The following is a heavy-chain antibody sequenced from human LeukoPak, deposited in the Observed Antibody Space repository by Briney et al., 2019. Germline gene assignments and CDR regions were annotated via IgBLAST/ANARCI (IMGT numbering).Heavy chain of an antibody. CDR2: ISSSSSYI. V-gene: IGHV3-21*01. CDR3: VTGYSYGEGY. Sequence: GGSLRLSCAASGFTFSSYAMSWVRQAPGKGLEWVSSISSSSSYIYYADSVKGRFTISRDNAKNSLYLQMNSLRAEDTAVYYCVTGYSYGEGYWGQGTLVTVSS. D-gene: IGHD5-18*01. J-gene: IGHJ4*02. CDR1: GFTFSSYA.